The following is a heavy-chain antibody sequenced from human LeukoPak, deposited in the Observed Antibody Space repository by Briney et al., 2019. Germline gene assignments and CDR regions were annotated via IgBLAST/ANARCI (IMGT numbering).Heavy chain of an antibody. Sequence: GGSLRLSCAASGFTFSNVWMNWVRQAPGKGLEWVANIKQAGSEKYYVDSVKGRFTISRDNAKNSLYLQMNSLRAEDTAVYYCARIGYSYGPLGYYYYMDVWGKGTTVTISS. D-gene: IGHD5-18*01. CDR3: ARIGYSYGPLGYYYYMDV. CDR1: GFTFSNVW. J-gene: IGHJ6*03. V-gene: IGHV3-7*01. CDR2: IKQAGSEK.